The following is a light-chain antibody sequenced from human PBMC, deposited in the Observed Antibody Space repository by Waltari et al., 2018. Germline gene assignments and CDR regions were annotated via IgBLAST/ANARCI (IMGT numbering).Light chain of an antibody. Sequence: DIQFTQSPSSLSASVGDRVSINCRASQPITNYLNWYQQKPGKAPRLLIYDASNLQAGVPSRFSGSQSGTEFTFTIASLQPEDVATYYCQRYDNLPVFAFGPGTKLDIQ. CDR1: QPITNY. CDR3: QRYDNLPVFA. V-gene: IGKV1-33*01. CDR2: DAS. J-gene: IGKJ3*01.